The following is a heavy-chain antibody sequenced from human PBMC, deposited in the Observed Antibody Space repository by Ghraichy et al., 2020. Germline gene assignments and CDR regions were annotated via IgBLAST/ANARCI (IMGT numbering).Heavy chain of an antibody. CDR3: AREWIRDYYYYYGMDV. Sequence: GGSLRLSCAASGFTFSSYSMNWVRQAPGKGLEWVSSISSSSSYIYYADSVKGRFTISRDNAKNSLYLQMNSLRAEDTAVYYCAREWIRDYYYYYGMDVWGQGTTVTVSS. CDR1: GFTFSSYS. J-gene: IGHJ6*02. CDR2: ISSSSSYI. D-gene: IGHD5-18*01. V-gene: IGHV3-21*01.